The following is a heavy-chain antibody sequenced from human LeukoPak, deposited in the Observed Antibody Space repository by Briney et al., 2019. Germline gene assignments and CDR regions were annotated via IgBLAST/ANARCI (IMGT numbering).Heavy chain of an antibody. V-gene: IGHV4-61*02. Sequence: SETLSLTCTVSGGSISSGSYYWSWIRQPAGKGLEWIGRICTSGSTNYNPSLKSRVTISVDTSKNQFSLKLSSVTAADTAVYYCARTPGRDFRPDYWGQGTLVTVSS. D-gene: IGHD3/OR15-3a*01. J-gene: IGHJ4*02. CDR2: ICTSGST. CDR3: ARTPGRDFRPDY. CDR1: GGSISSGSYY.